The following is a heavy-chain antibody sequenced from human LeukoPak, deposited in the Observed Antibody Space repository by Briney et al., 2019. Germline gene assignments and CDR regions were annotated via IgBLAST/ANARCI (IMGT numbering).Heavy chain of an antibody. CDR1: GFTFSGYW. V-gene: IGHV3-7*01. CDR2: IKQEGSEK. J-gene: IGHJ5*02. D-gene: IGHD4/OR15-4a*01. CDR3: ATDKDREWMVLHRLDP. Sequence: GGSLRLSCAASGFTFSGYWMSWGRQAPGERVEWVANIKQEGSEKYNVQSVKGRFTIYRDNAKNSVYLKITCLRDEDTAVSYCATDKDREWMVLHRLDPWGQGTLVTVSS.